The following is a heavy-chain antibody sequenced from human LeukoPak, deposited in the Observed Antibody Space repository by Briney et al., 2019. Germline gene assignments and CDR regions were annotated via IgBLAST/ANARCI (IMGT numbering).Heavy chain of an antibody. J-gene: IGHJ4*02. CDR2: IIPIFGTA. D-gene: IGHD1-26*01. CDR3: ARGGSPEVYYFDY. CDR1: GGTFSSYA. Sequence: ASVKVSCKASGGTFSSYAISWVRQAPGQGLEWMGGIIPIFGTANYAQKFQGRVTITADESTSTAYMELSSLRSEDTAVYYCARGGSPEVYYFDYWGQGTLVTVSS. V-gene: IGHV1-69*01.